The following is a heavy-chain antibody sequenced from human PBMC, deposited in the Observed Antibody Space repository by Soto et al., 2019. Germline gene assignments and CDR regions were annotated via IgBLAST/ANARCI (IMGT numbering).Heavy chain of an antibody. D-gene: IGHD2-15*01. J-gene: IGHJ5*02. CDR1: GGSISSGGYS. CDR2: IYHSGST. V-gene: IGHV4-30-2*01. CDR3: ARGLCSSGIRNWFDP. Sequence: PSLPCAVSGGSISSGGYSCSWMRQPPGKGLERIGYIYHSGSTYYNPSLKSRVTISVDRSKNQFSLKLSSVTAVDTAVYYCARGLCSSGIRNWFDPWGQGTLVTVSS.